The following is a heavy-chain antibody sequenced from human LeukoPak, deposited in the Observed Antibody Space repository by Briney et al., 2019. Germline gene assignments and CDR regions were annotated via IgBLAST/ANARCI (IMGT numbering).Heavy chain of an antibody. Sequence: GGSLRLSGAAPGFTVSSNYMSWVRQAQGKGLEGCSVFYSGGGTYYAEYVKGRFTISRDNSKTTVYLQMNSLRAEDTAVYYCAREEVYYGSGSYYRSECWGKGTLVTVSS. J-gene: IGHJ4*02. CDR1: GFTVSSNY. D-gene: IGHD3-10*01. V-gene: IGHV3-66*01. CDR3: AREEVYYGSGSYYRSEC. CDR2: FYSGGGT.